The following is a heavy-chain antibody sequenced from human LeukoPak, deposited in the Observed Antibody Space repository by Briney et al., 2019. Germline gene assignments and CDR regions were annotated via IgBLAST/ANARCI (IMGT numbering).Heavy chain of an antibody. V-gene: IGHV4-59*08. CDR2: IYYSGNI. D-gene: IGHD5-12*01. Sequence: KTSETLSLTCSVSGGSISSYYWSWIRQPPGKGLDWIGYIYYSGNINYKSPLKSRVTISGDTSKNQFSLKLSSVTAADTAVYYCARHAESGYDRFDHWGQGTLVTVSS. J-gene: IGHJ4*02. CDR3: ARHAESGYDRFDH. CDR1: GGSISSYY.